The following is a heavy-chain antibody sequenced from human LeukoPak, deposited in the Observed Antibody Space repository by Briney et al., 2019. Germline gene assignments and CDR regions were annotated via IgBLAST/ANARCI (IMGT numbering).Heavy chain of an antibody. CDR3: ARDLNTYYYDSSGYRSGY. CDR1: GFTFSSYS. Sequence: NPGGSLRLSCAASGFTFSSYSMNWVRQAPGKGLEWVSSISSSSYIYYADSVKGRFTISRDNAKNSLYLQMNSLRAEDTAVYYCARDLNTYYYDSSGYRSGYWGQGTLVTVSS. J-gene: IGHJ4*02. V-gene: IGHV3-21*01. CDR2: ISSSSYI. D-gene: IGHD3-22*01.